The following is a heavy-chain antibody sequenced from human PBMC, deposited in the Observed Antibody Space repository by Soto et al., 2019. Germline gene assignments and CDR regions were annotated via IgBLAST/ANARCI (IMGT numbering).Heavy chain of an antibody. J-gene: IGHJ3*02. V-gene: IGHV4-59*08. Sequence: SETLSLTCTVSGGSISNYYWSWIRQPPGEGLEWIGYMYYSGSTSYNPSLKSRVTISVDTSKNQFSLKLSSVTAADTAVYYCARHLVDDDFDIWGQGTMVTVSS. CDR2: MYYSGST. CDR1: GGSISNYY. CDR3: ARHLVDDDFDI.